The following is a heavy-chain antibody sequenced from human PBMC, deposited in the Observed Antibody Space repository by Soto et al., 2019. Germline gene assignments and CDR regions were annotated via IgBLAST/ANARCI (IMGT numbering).Heavy chain of an antibody. D-gene: IGHD3-16*01. J-gene: IGHJ4*02. CDR1: GYTFTSYD. CDR3: AIRARAYRTTLRVDY. CDR2: MNPNSGNT. Sequence: GASVKVSCKASGYTFTSYDINWVRQATGQGLEWMGWMNPNSGNTGYAQKFQGRVTMTRNTSISTAYMELSSLRSEDTAVYYCAIRARAYRTTLRVDYWGQGTLVTVSS. V-gene: IGHV1-8*01.